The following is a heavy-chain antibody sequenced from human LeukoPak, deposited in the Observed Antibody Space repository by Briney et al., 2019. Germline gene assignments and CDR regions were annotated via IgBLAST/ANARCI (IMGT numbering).Heavy chain of an antibody. V-gene: IGHV4-39*01. D-gene: IGHD2-15*01. CDR2: IYYSGST. Sequence: SETLSLTCTVSGGSISSSSYYWRGIRQPPGKGLEWIGSIYYSGSTYYNPSLKSRITISVDTSKNQFSLKLSSVTAADTAVYYCARHKDIVVVVAASIWFDPWGQGTLVTVSS. J-gene: IGHJ5*02. CDR1: GGSISSSSYY. CDR3: ARHKDIVVVVAASIWFDP.